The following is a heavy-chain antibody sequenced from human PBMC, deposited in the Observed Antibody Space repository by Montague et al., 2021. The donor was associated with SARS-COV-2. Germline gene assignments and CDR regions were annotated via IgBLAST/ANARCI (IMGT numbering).Heavy chain of an antibody. V-gene: IGHV2-70*11. D-gene: IGHD7-27*01. CDR3: ARLSGVAPRCYYEGMDV. J-gene: IGHJ6*02. Sequence: PALVKPTQTLTLTCTFSGISLRTAGTCVSWIRQPPGKAPQWLARIDWDGDKYYSRTLETRVSISTDTAKTQVVLTMTNVDPMDTATYYCARLSGVAPRCYYEGMDVWGQGPAVPVSS. CDR2: IDWDGDK. CDR1: GISLRTAGTC.